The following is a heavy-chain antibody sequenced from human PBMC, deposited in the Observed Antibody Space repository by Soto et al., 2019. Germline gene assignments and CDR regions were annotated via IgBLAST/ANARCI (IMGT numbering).Heavy chain of an antibody. V-gene: IGHV4-31*03. Sequence: KASETLSLTCTVSGGSISSGGYYWSWIRQHPGKGLEWIGYIYYSGSTYYNPSLKSRVTISVDTSKNQFSLKLSSVTAADTAVYYCARVRNSSGWYMGAMGPFDYWGQGTLVTVSS. CDR2: IYYSGST. D-gene: IGHD6-19*01. CDR1: GGSISSGGYY. J-gene: IGHJ4*02. CDR3: ARVRNSSGWYMGAMGPFDY.